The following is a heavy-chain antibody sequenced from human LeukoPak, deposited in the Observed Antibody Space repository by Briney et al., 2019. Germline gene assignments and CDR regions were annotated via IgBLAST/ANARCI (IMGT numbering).Heavy chain of an antibody. Sequence: ASVKVSCKASGYTFTGYYMHWVRQAPGQGLEWMGWINPNSGGTNYAQKFQGRVTMTRDTSISTAYMELSRLRSDDTAVYYCARGEYDYVWGSYRPPCVWGQGTLVTVSS. J-gene: IGHJ4*02. CDR1: GYTFTGYY. D-gene: IGHD3-16*02. CDR3: ARGEYDYVWGSYRPPCV. CDR2: INPNSGGT. V-gene: IGHV1-2*02.